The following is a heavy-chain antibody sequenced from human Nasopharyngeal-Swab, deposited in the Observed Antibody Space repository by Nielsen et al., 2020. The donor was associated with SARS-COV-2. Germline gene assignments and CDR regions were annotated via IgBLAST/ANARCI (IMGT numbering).Heavy chain of an antibody. V-gene: IGHV3-73*01. J-gene: IGHJ3*02. Sequence: VRQMPGKGLAWVGRIRSKANSYATAYAASVKGRFTISRDDSKNTADLQRNSLKTEDTAVYYCTSLMITFGGVIANDAFDIWGQGTMVTVSS. CDR3: TSLMITFGGVIANDAFDI. D-gene: IGHD3-16*02. CDR2: IRSKANSYAT.